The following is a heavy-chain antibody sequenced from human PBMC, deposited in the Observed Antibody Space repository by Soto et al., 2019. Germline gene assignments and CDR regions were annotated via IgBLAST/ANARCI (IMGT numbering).Heavy chain of an antibody. CDR3: ARDYCPGGVCYTIFDY. V-gene: IGHV3-64*01. CDR2: ISGNDDST. CDR1: GFTVRSSH. J-gene: IGHJ4*02. D-gene: IGHD2-8*02. Sequence: GGSLRLSCAASGFTVRSSHMGWVRQTPRKGLECVAVISGNDDSTHYANSVKGRFTISRDNSKSTLYLQMDSLRAEDMAVYYCARDYCPGGVCYTIFDYWGQGTLVTVSS.